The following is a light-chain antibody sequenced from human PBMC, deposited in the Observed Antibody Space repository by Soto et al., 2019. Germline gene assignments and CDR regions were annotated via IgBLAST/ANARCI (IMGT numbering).Light chain of an antibody. CDR1: PSVRSTY. CDR2: DVS. J-gene: IGKJ5*01. Sequence: IVLTQSPGTLSLSPGERATLSCRASPSVRSTYLAWYQHKPSQAPRILIYDVSTRATDIPDRFSGSGSGTDFTLTISRLEPEDFAVYYCQQYGNLPTFGQGTRLEI. V-gene: IGKV3-20*01. CDR3: QQYGNLPT.